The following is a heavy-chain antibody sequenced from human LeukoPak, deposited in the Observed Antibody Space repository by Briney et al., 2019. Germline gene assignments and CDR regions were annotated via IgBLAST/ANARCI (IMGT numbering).Heavy chain of an antibody. Sequence: GGSLRLSCAASGFTFIDYDMHWVRQVVGKGLEWVSAIGIGGDSHYSGSVKGRFTISRENAESSLYLQMNSLTAEDTAGYYCARGGIQVSGVDEFDYWGQGTLVTVSS. CDR1: GFTFIDYD. J-gene: IGHJ4*02. V-gene: IGHV3-13*01. CDR2: IGIGGDS. D-gene: IGHD5/OR15-5a*01. CDR3: ARGGIQVSGVDEFDY.